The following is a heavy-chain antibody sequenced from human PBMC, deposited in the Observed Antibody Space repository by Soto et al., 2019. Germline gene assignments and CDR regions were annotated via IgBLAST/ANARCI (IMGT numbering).Heavy chain of an antibody. Sequence: QVQLQESGPGLVKPSQTLSLTCTVSGASISSGGYYWSWIRQLPGKGLEWIAYISSSGSPNYNPSLKSRVAISLDTSKNHFSLQLSSVTAADTAVYYCARGHQLVLGWGQGTLVTVSS. J-gene: IGHJ4*02. CDR2: ISSSGSP. CDR3: ARGHQLVLG. CDR1: GASISSGGYY. D-gene: IGHD6-13*01. V-gene: IGHV4-31*03.